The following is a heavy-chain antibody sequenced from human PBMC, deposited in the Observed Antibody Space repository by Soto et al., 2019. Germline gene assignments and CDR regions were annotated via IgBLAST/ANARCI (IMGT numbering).Heavy chain of an antibody. D-gene: IGHD3-22*01. Sequence: GESLKISCKGSGYSFTSYWIGWVRQMPGKGLEWMGIIYPGDSDTRYSPSFQGQVTISADKSISTAYLQWSSLKASDTAMYYCARTYYYDSSGYYYYADFDYWGQGTLVTVSS. V-gene: IGHV5-51*01. J-gene: IGHJ4*02. CDR1: GYSFTSYW. CDR3: ARTYYYDSSGYYYYADFDY. CDR2: IYPGDSDT.